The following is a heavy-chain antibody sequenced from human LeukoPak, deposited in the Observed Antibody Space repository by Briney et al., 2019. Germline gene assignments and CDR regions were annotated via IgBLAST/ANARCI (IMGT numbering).Heavy chain of an antibody. J-gene: IGHJ4*02. CDR3: ATFLGSSAY. Sequence: SETLSLTCTVSAGSVTNGDYYWSWLRQPPGKALEWIGYVYYTGSTSYNPSLEGRVTISVDTSKNQFSVKLNSVTAADTAVYYCATFLGSSAYWGQGTLVTVSS. CDR2: VYYTGST. V-gene: IGHV4-61*08. CDR1: AGSVTNGDYY. D-gene: IGHD6-6*01.